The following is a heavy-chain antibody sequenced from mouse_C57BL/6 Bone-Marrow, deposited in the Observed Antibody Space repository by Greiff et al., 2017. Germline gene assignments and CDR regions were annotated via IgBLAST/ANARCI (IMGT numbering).Heavy chain of an antibody. Sequence: EVQGVESGGDLVKPGGSLKLSCAASGFTFSSYGMSWVRQTPDKRLEWVATISSGGSYTYYPDSVKGRFTISRDNAKNTLYLQMSSLKSEDTAMYYCARRGVTTHYYAMDYWGRGTSVTVSS. CDR1: GFTFSSYG. CDR2: ISSGGSYT. J-gene: IGHJ4*01. V-gene: IGHV5-6*01. D-gene: IGHD2-2*01. CDR3: ARRGVTTHYYAMDY.